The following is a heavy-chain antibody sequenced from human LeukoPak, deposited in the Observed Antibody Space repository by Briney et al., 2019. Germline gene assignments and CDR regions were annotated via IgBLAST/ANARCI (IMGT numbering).Heavy chain of an antibody. Sequence: GRSLRLSCAASGFPSSSYAMHWVRQAPGKGLEWVAVISYDGSNKYYADSVKGRFTVSRDNSRSTLYLQMNSLRAEDTALYYCAKDAETYYGSGSYDYWGQGTLVTVSS. D-gene: IGHD3-10*01. J-gene: IGHJ4*01. CDR3: AKDAETYYGSGSYDY. CDR2: ISYDGSNK. CDR1: GFPSSSYA. V-gene: IGHV3-30-3*01.